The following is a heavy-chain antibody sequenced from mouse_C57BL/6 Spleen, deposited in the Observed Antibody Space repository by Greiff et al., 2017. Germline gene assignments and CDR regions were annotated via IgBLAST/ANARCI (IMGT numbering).Heavy chain of an antibody. D-gene: IGHD2-4*01. CDR1: GFTFSDYG. CDR3: ARRGIYYDYDGAWFAY. Sequence: VQLKQSGGGLVKPGGSLKLSCAASGFTFSDYGMHWVRQAPEKGLEWVAYISSGSSTIYYADTVKGRFTISRANAKNTLFLQMTSLRSEDTAMYYCARRGIYYDYDGAWFAYWGQGTLVTVSA. J-gene: IGHJ3*01. V-gene: IGHV5-17*01. CDR2: ISSGSSTI.